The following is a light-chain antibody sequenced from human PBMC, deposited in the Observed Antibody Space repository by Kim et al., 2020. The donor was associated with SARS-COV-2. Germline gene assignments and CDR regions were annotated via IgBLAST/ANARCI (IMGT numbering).Light chain of an antibody. CDR1: SSDVGGYNY. CDR3: SSYTSSSTRV. CDR2: DVS. Sequence: GPAVTFACTGTSSDVGGYNYVAWYQQHPRKAPKHMIYDVSNRPSGVSNRFSGSKSGNTASLTISGLQAEDEADYYCSSYTSSSTRVFGGGTKLTVL. J-gene: IGLJ3*02. V-gene: IGLV2-14*03.